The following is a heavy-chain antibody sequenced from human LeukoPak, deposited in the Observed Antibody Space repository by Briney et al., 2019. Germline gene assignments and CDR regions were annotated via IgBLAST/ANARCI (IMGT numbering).Heavy chain of an antibody. CDR1: GYTFSSYY. Sequence: ASVKVSGKASGYTFSSYYMHWVRQAPGQGLEWMGIINPSGGSTSYAQKFQGRVTVTRDTSTSTVYMELSSLRSEDTAVYYCVRDRGKCSGGSCYPGAYWGQGTRVTVSS. CDR3: VRDRGKCSGGSCYPGAY. V-gene: IGHV1-46*01. CDR2: INPSGGST. J-gene: IGHJ4*02. D-gene: IGHD2-15*01.